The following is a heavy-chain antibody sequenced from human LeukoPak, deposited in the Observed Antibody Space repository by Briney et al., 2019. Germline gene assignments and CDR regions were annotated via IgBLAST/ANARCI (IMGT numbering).Heavy chain of an antibody. CDR3: ARPGRYCSGGSCYSEQYDY. J-gene: IGHJ4*02. Sequence: GASVKVSCKASGYTFTSYDINWVRQAPGQGLEWMGWTNPNSGGTNYAQKFQGRVTMTRDTSISTAYMELSRLRSDDTAVYYCARPGRYCSGGSCYSEQYDYWGQGTLVTVSS. CDR1: GYTFTSYD. CDR2: TNPNSGGT. D-gene: IGHD2-15*01. V-gene: IGHV1-2*02.